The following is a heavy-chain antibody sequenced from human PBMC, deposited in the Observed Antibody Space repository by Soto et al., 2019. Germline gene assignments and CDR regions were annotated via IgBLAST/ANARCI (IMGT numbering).Heavy chain of an antibody. D-gene: IGHD3-3*01. Sequence: PGGSLRLSCATSGFILSDCAMNWVRQAPGKGLEWVSYISSSSSVIDYADSVKGRFTVSRDNARNSLYLQMNSLRAEDTAVYYCAKVDSTYYDFWSGYDIWGQGTLVTVSS. CDR3: AKVDSTYYDFWSGYDI. J-gene: IGHJ4*02. CDR2: ISSSSSVI. CDR1: GFILSDCA. V-gene: IGHV3-48*01.